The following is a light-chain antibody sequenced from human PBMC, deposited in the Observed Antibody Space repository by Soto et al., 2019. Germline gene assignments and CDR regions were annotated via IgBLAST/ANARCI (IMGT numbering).Light chain of an antibody. J-gene: IGLJ1*01. CDR2: EVV. CDR3: KSYAGSHNYL. CDR1: KNDIGVYDF. Sequence: QSVLTQPPSASGSPGQSVTISCTGTKNDIGVYDFVSWYQHHPGKAPRLIIYEVVQRPSGVPDRFSGSKSGNTASLTVSGLQAADEADYFGKSYAGSHNYLFGSGTKVTV. V-gene: IGLV2-8*01.